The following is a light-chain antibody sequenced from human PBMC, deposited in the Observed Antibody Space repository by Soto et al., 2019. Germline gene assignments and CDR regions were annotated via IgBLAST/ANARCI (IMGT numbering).Light chain of an antibody. J-gene: IGKJ5*01. CDR1: QAISTW. V-gene: IGKV1-12*01. Sequence: IQMTQSPSSVSASVGDRVTITCRASQAISTWLAWYQQKPGKAPKLLVYSASSLQAGVPSRFSGSGSGTDFTLTISRLQHEDFATYYCQQADSFPITFGQGTRLEIK. CDR2: SAS. CDR3: QQADSFPIT.